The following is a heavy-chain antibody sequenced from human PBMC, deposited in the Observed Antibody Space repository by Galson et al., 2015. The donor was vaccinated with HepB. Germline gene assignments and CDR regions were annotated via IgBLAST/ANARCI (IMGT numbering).Heavy chain of an antibody. J-gene: IGHJ4*02. CDR3: ARSEGVGATAYYFDY. Sequence: SVKVSCKASGYTFTSYYMHWVRQAPGQGLEWMGIINPSGGSTSYARKFQGRVTMTRDTSTSTVYMELSSLRSEDTAVYYCARSEGVGATAYYFDYWGQGTLVTVSS. V-gene: IGHV1-46*01. CDR1: GYTFTSYY. D-gene: IGHD1-26*01. CDR2: INPSGGST.